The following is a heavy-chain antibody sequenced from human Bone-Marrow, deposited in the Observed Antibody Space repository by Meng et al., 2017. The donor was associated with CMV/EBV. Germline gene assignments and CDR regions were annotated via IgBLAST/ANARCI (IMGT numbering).Heavy chain of an antibody. J-gene: IGHJ6*02. CDR2: IIPILGIA. CDR1: GGTFSSYT. V-gene: IGHV1-69*02. CDR3: ARTPEYSSSSFIHYYYYYGMDV. Sequence: SVKVSCKASGGTFSSYTISWVRQAPGQGLEWMGRIIPILGIANYAQKFQGRVTITADKSTSTAYMELSSLRSEDTAVYYCARTPEYSSSSFIHYYYYYGMDVWGQGTTVTVSS. D-gene: IGHD6-6*01.